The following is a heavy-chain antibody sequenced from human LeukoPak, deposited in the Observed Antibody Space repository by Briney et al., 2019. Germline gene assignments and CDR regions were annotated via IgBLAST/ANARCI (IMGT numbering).Heavy chain of an antibody. CDR3: ARDDHIVVVPAAMNSGGYYYYYGMDV. CDR2: IYHSGST. J-gene: IGHJ6*04. D-gene: IGHD2-2*01. Sequence: SGTLSLTCAVSGGSISSSNWWSWVRPPPGKGLEGIGEIYHSGSTNYNPSLKSRVTISVDKSKNQFSLKLSSVTAADTAVYYCARDDHIVVVPAAMNSGGYYYYYGMDVWGKGTTVTVSS. CDR1: GGSISSSNW. V-gene: IGHV4-4*02.